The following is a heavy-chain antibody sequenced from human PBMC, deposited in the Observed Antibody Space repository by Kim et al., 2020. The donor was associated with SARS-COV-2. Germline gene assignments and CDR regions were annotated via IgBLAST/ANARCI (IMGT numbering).Heavy chain of an antibody. V-gene: IGHV3-74*01. CDR3: ARGPSQYTYYYDSSGSDY. Sequence: KGRFTISRDNAKNTLYLQMNSRRAEDTAVYCCARGPSQYTYYYDSSGSDYWGQGTLVTVSS. D-gene: IGHD3-22*01. J-gene: IGHJ4*02.